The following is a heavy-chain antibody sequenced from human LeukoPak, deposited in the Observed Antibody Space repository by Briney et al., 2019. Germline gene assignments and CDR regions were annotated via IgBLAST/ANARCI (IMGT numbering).Heavy chain of an antibody. Sequence: SETLSLTCTVSGGSISSGNYYWSWIRQHPGKGLEWIGYIYYSGNTYYNPSLKSRVAISVDTSKNQFSLKLSSVTAADTGVYYCARSRIQLWNSPFDYWGQGTLVTASS. CDR3: ARSRIQLWNSPFDY. V-gene: IGHV4-31*03. CDR2: IYYSGNT. D-gene: IGHD5-18*01. J-gene: IGHJ4*02. CDR1: GGSISSGNYY.